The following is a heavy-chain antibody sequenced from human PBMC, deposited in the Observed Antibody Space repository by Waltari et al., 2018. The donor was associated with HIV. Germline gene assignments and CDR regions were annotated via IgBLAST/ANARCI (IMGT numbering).Heavy chain of an antibody. CDR3: AKSTYYYDNTDRWFDP. CDR2: ARTHNVNN. J-gene: IGHJ5*02. D-gene: IGHD3-22*01. CDR1: GYIFTNFG. V-gene: IGHV1-18*01. Sequence: VQLLQSGAEVKEPGASVRVSCKASGYIFTNFGISWVRQAPGQWLEWMGWARTHNVNNKDETKLKGRVTMTADTSTNTAYMELRSLISDDSAMYYCAKSTYYYDNTDRWFDPWGQGTLVTVSS.